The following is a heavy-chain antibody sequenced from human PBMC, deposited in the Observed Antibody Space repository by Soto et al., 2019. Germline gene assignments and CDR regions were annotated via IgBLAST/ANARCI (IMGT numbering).Heavy chain of an antibody. Sequence: PLETLSLTCTVSGGSISSGDYYWSWIRQPPGKGLEWIGYIYYSGSTYYNPSLKSRVTISVDTSKNQFSLKLSSVTAADTAVYYCARDRAQYSSSWYSYYYYGMDVWGQGTTVTVSS. CDR3: ARDRAQYSSSWYSYYYYGMDV. J-gene: IGHJ6*02. CDR2: IYYSGST. V-gene: IGHV4-30-4*01. CDR1: GGSISSGDYY. D-gene: IGHD6-13*01.